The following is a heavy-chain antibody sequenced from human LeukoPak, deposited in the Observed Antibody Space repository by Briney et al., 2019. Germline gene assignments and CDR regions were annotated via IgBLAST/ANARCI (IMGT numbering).Heavy chain of an antibody. CDR2: INPAASVK. J-gene: IGHJ5*02. CDR1: GFSLSSYW. CDR3: APSP. V-gene: IGHV3-7*01. Sequence: GGSLRLSRAASGFSLSSYWINWVRQAPGKGLEWVANINPAASVKYYVDSVKGRFTISRDNAKNSVYLQMNSLRVEDTAIYYCAPSPWGQGTLVTVSS.